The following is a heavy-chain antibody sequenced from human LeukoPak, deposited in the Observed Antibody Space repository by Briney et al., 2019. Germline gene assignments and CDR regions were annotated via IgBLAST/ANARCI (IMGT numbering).Heavy chain of an antibody. J-gene: IGHJ4*02. D-gene: IGHD1-26*01. Sequence: GGSLSLSCAVSGFTFSNYAMSWVRQAPGKGLEWVSLISDGGADTYYADSVKGRFTISKDNSKHTLYLQMTSLRAGDTAVHYCAKTSPTGRGKLGDWYCFDYWGQGTLVTVSS. CDR3: AKTSPTGRGKLGDWYCFDY. CDR1: GFTFSNYA. V-gene: IGHV3-23*01. CDR2: ISDGGADT.